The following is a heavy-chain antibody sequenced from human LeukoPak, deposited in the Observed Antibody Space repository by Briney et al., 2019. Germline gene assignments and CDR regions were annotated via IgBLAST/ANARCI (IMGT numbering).Heavy chain of an antibody. CDR3: ARLGRETGYSSGWHYYYYYYMDV. D-gene: IGHD6-19*01. V-gene: IGHV3-20*04. J-gene: IGHJ6*03. CDR1: GFTFDDYG. CDR2: INWNGGST. Sequence: GGSLRLSCAASGFTFDDYGMGWVRQAPGKGLEWVSGINWNGGSTGYADSVKGRFTISRDNAKNSLYLQMNSLRAEDTALYYCARLGRETGYSSGWHYYYYYYMDVWGKGTTVTVSS.